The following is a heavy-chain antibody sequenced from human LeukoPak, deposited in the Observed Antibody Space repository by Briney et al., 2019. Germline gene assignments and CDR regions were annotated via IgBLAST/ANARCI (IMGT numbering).Heavy chain of an antibody. V-gene: IGHV4-34*01. CDR1: GGSFSGYY. D-gene: IGHD3-10*01. J-gene: IGHJ4*02. CDR3: ARAHYGSGSDFDY. Sequence: PSETLSLTCAVYGGSFSGYYWSWIRQPPGKGLEWIGEINHSGSTNYNPSLMSRVTISVDTSKNQFSLKLSSVTAADTAVYYCARAHYGSGSDFDYWGQGTLVTVSS. CDR2: INHSGST.